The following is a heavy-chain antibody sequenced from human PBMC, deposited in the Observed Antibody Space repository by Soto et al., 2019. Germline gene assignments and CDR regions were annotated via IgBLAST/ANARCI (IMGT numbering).Heavy chain of an antibody. Sequence: QLRLQESGPGLVKPSETLSLTCSVSGGSISSTNYYWGWIRQPPGKGLEWIGSIYYSGSTYYNPSLKSRVIISVDTSKNQFSLKLSSETAADTAVYYCARQVRDFSGSGSYYFDYWGQGTLVTVSS. CDR2: IYYSGST. J-gene: IGHJ4*02. V-gene: IGHV4-39*01. CDR3: ARQVRDFSGSGSYYFDY. D-gene: IGHD3-10*01. CDR1: GGSISSTNYY.